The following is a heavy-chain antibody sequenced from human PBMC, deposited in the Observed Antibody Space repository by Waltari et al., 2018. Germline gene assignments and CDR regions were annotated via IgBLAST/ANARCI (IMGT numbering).Heavy chain of an antibody. CDR3: TRDRGLPDAFNL. CDR1: GFTFGPSW. CDR2: INGDGTTT. Sequence: EEQLVESGGGSVQPGGSLRLSCAAPGFTFGPSWMHWVRQAPGKGLVWVSHINGDGTTTKYADSVKGRFTISRDNTKNTLYLEINSLRAEDTAVYYCTRDRGLPDAFNLWGQGTMVTVSS. V-gene: IGHV3-74*01. J-gene: IGHJ3*01.